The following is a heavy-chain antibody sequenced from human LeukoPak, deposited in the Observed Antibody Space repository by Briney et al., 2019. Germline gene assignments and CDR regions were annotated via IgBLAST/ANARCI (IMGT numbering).Heavy chain of an antibody. D-gene: IGHD6-13*01. CDR3: ARAPPGIAAAGSRFNWFDP. CDR1: GGSISSSNW. Sequence: SGTLSLTCAVSGGSISSSNWWSWVRQPPGKGLEWIGEIYHSGSTNYSPSLKSRVTISVDKSKNQFSLKLSSVTAADTAVYYCARAPPGIAAAGSRFNWFDPWGQGTLVTVSS. CDR2: IYHSGST. V-gene: IGHV4-4*02. J-gene: IGHJ5*02.